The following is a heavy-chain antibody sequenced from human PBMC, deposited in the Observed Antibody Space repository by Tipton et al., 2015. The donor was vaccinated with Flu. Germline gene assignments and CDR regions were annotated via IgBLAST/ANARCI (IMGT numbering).Heavy chain of an antibody. V-gene: IGHV3-30*18. CDR1: GFTFSNYG. CDR3: AKDKPYTGDY. J-gene: IGHJ4*02. CDR2: ISSGGSEE. Sequence: QVQLVQSGGGVVQPGRSLRLSCAASGFTFSNYGMHWVRQAPGKGLEWVAVISSGGSEEFYADSVKGRFTISRDNSRNTLNLQMNSLRPEDTAVYFCAKDKPYTGDYWSQGTLVTVSS. D-gene: IGHD3-16*01.